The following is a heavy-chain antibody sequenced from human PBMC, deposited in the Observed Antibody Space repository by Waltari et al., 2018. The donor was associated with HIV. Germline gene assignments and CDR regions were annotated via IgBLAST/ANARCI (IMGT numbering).Heavy chain of an antibody. D-gene: IGHD3-22*01. V-gene: IGHV4-39*01. CDR2: IYYSGST. CDR1: GGSISSSSYY. J-gene: IGHJ5*02. CDR3: ARAFRTYYYDSSGYTRSAWFDP. Sequence: QLQLQESGPGLVKPSETLSLTCTVSGGSISSSSYYWGWIRQPPGKGLEWIGSIYYSGSTYYNPSLKSRVTISVDTSKTQFSLKLSSVTAADTAVYYCARAFRTYYYDSSGYTRSAWFDPWGQGTLVTVSS.